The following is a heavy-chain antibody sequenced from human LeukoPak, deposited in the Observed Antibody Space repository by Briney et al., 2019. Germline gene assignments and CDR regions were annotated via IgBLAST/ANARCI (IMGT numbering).Heavy chain of an antibody. D-gene: IGHD4-17*01. V-gene: IGHV3-48*03. J-gene: IGHJ4*02. CDR2: ISSSGSTI. CDR3: ARGSPSGDYWDY. Sequence: GGSLRLSCAASGFTFSSYEMNWVRQAPGKGLEWVSYISSSGSTIYYADSGKGGFTITRENAKNSLYLQMHSLRAEDTAVYYCARGSPSGDYWDYWGQGTLVTASS. CDR1: GFTFSSYE.